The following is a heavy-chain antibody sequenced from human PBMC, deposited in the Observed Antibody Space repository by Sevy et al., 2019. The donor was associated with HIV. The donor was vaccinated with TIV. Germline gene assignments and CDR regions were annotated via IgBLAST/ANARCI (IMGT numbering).Heavy chain of an antibody. CDR1: GGSVSSGSYY. CDR2: MYYSGST. CDR3: ARVTWLYYYYGMDV. V-gene: IGHV4-61*01. J-gene: IGHJ6*02. D-gene: IGHD5-12*01. Sequence: SETLSLTCTVSGGSVSSGSYYWSWIRQPPGKGLEWIGYMYYSGSTNYNPSLKSRVTISVDTSKNQFSLKLSSVTAADTAVYYCARVTWLYYYYGMDVWGQGTTVTVSS.